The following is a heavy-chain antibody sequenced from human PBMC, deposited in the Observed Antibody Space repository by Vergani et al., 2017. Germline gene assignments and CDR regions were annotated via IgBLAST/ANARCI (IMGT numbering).Heavy chain of an antibody. CDR3: ASGKYYSXSTSHFRGRYFDV. D-gene: IGHD3-16*01. V-gene: IGHV4-39*01. Sequence: QMQLHESGPGLVKASETLSLTCTVSGDSIISRSYYWGWIRQPPGKGLEWIGSIYNSGNGDSSSSLKSRVTISADTSKNQFSLRLTSVTAADTAVYYCASGKYYSXSTSHFRGRYFDVWGRGTLVTVPS. CDR1: GDSIISRSYY. J-gene: IGHJ2*01. CDR2: IYNSGNG.